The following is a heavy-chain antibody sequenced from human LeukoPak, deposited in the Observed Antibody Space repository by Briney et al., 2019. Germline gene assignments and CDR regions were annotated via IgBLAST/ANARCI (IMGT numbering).Heavy chain of an antibody. V-gene: IGHV1-2*02. CDR1: GYTFTGYY. CDR2: VNPNSGDT. Sequence: ASVKVSCKASGYTFTGYYLHWVRQAPGQGLEWMGCVNPNSGDTNYAQKFQGSVTMTRDTSISTVYMELSRLRSDDTAVYYCARRADCSSTSCYRYTVTKYYFDYWGQGTLVTVSS. D-gene: IGHD2-2*02. CDR3: ARRADCSSTSCYRYTVTKYYFDY. J-gene: IGHJ4*02.